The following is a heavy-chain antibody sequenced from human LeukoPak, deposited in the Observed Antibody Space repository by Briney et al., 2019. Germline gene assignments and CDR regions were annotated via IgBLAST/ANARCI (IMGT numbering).Heavy chain of an antibody. D-gene: IGHD2/OR15-2a*01. CDR3: ARDEYELRSYYYGMDV. V-gene: IGHV3-7*01. CDR1: GFTFSNYW. Sequence: GGSLRLSCAASGFTFSNYWMTWVRQAPGKGLEWVANIKRDGSEKYYADSVKGRFAISRDNAQNSLNLQMNSLRAEDTAVYYCARDEYELRSYYYGMDVWGQETTVTVSS. CDR2: IKRDGSEK. J-gene: IGHJ6*02.